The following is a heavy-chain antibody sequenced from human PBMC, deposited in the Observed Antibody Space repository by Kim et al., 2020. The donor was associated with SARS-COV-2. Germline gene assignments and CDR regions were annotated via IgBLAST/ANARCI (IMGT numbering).Heavy chain of an antibody. D-gene: IGHD6-6*01. Sequence: YKPSLKSRITISLDTSQNQFSLNLSFVTAADTAVYYCSRSTAADDGAFDIWGQGTMVTVSS. CDR3: SRSTAADDGAFDI. V-gene: IGHV4-31*02. J-gene: IGHJ3*02.